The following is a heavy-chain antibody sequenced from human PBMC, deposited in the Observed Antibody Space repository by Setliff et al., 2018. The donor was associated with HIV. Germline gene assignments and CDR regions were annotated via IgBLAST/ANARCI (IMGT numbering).Heavy chain of an antibody. D-gene: IGHD2-21*01. V-gene: IGHV4-39*01. J-gene: IGHJ5*02. CDR2: IYHSGST. CDR1: GGSISSSSHY. CDR3: ARHGIVVVIAIPNWFDP. Sequence: SETLSLTCTVSGGSISSSSHYWGWIRQPPGKGLEWIGSIYHSGSTHYNASLKSRVTISVDTSKNQFSLKLTSVTAADTAVCYCARHGIVVVIAIPNWFDPWGQGTLVTVSS.